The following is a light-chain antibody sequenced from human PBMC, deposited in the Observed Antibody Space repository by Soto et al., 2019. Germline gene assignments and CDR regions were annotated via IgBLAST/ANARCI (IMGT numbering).Light chain of an antibody. CDR1: QSVTSD. Sequence: EIVMTQSPATLSVSPGEGATLSCRASQSVTSDLAWYQQKPGQAPRLFIYRASTRATGIPARFSGSGSGTEFVLTISSLQSEDFAIYYCQQYDAWPFTFGGGTKVDIK. CDR3: QQYDAWPFT. CDR2: RAS. V-gene: IGKV3-15*01. J-gene: IGKJ4*01.